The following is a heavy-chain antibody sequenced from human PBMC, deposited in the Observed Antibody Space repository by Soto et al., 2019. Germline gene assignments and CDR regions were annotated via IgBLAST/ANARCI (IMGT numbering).Heavy chain of an antibody. V-gene: IGHV3-43D*04. CDR1: GFTFDDYA. D-gene: IGHD3-16*02. Sequence: PGGSLRLSCAASGFTFDDYAMHWVRQAPGKGLEWVSLISWEGGSTYYADSVKGRFTISRDNSKNSLYLQMNSLRAEDTALYYCANDLSLTTFGGVIVNGHSGMDVWGQGTTVTVSS. J-gene: IGHJ6*02. CDR3: ANDLSLTTFGGVIVNGHSGMDV. CDR2: ISWEGGST.